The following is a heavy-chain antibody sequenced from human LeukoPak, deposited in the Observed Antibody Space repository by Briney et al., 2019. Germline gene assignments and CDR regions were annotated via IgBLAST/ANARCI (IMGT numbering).Heavy chain of an antibody. Sequence: PGGSLRLSCAASGFTFSSYWMSWVRQAPGKGLEWISVIYSGGSTYYADSVKGRFTISRDNSKNTLYLQMNSLRAEDTAVYYCARGSPILRGRPFDYWGQGTLVTVSS. D-gene: IGHD3-10*01. CDR1: GFTFSSYW. J-gene: IGHJ4*02. V-gene: IGHV3-53*01. CDR3: ARGSPILRGRPFDY. CDR2: IYSGGST.